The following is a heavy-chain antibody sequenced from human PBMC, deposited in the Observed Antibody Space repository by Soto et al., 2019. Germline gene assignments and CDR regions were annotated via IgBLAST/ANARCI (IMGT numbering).Heavy chain of an antibody. J-gene: IGHJ5*02. CDR2: IYYSGRA. CDR1: GGSISNYY. V-gene: IGHV4-59*01. CDR3: ARVSAYSSRWYYNWFDP. D-gene: IGHD6-13*01. Sequence: QVQLEESGPGLVKPSETLSLTCTVSGGSISNYYWSWIRQPPGKGLEWIGYIYYSGRAKYNPSLKCRVSISVDTSKNQFSLKLSAVTSADTAVYHRARVSAYSSRWYYNWFDPWGQGTLVTVSS.